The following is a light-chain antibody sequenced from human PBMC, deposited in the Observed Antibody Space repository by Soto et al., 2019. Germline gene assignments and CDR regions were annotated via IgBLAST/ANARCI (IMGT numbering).Light chain of an antibody. CDR2: DDN. Sequence: QSVLTQPPSVSGAPGQRVTISCTGSSSNIGAGFGVHWYQQLPGTAPKLLIYDDNSRPSGVPDLFSGSKSGTSASLAITGLQAEDEADYYCQSYDSSLSGYVFGTGTKLTVL. J-gene: IGLJ1*01. V-gene: IGLV1-40*01. CDR3: QSYDSSLSGYV. CDR1: SSNIGAGFG.